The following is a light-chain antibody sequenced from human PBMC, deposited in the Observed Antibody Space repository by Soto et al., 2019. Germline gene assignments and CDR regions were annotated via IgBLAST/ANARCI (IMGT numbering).Light chain of an antibody. CDR3: QQYGSSPRT. J-gene: IGKJ1*01. CDR1: QSVSSSY. Sequence: DNVLTQSPGTLSLCPGERATLSCRASQSVSSSYLAWYQQKPGQAPRLLIYGASSRATGIPDRFSGSGSGTDFTLTISRLEPEDFAVYYCQQYGSSPRTFGQGTKVDI. CDR2: GAS. V-gene: IGKV3-20*01.